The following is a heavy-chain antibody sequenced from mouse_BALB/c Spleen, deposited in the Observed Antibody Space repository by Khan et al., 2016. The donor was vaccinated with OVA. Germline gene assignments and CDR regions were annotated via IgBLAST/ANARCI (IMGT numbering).Heavy chain of an antibody. D-gene: IGHD1-1*01. CDR2: TNPTNGRT. Sequence: QVRLQQSGAELVKAGASVKMSCKASGYTFTSYWMHWVKQRLGQGLEWFAETNPTNGRTYYNEKFKSKATLTVDKSSSTAYMLLSGPTSEDSAVYYCARIKKIVATYFDYWGQGTTLTVSS. V-gene: IGHV1S81*02. J-gene: IGHJ2*01. CDR3: ARIKKIVATYFDY. CDR1: GYTFTSYW.